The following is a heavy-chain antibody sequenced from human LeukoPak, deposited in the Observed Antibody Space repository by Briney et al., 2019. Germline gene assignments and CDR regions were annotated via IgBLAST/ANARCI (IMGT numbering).Heavy chain of an antibody. CDR2: ISSSGSTI. V-gene: IGHV3-48*03. Sequence: PGGSLRLSCAASGFAFSSYEMNWVRQAPGKGLEWVSYISSSGSTIYYADSVKGRFTISRDNAKNSLYLQMNSLRAEDTAVYYCARGKSGSYGTKGYWGQGTLVTVSS. CDR3: ARGKSGSYGTKGY. J-gene: IGHJ4*02. D-gene: IGHD1-26*01. CDR1: GFAFSSYE.